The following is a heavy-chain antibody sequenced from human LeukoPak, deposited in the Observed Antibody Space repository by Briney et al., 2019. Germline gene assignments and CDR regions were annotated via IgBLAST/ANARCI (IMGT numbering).Heavy chain of an antibody. V-gene: IGHV3-23*01. CDR3: ASGGSYFDN. J-gene: IGHJ4*02. CDR1: GLSFSSVS. CDR2: IGGSGRNT. Sequence: PGGSLRLSCVASGLSFSSVSMSGVRQAPGGGLEWVSAIGGSGRNTYYADSVKGRFTISRDNSKTTLFLQMTSLRVEDTALYYCASGGSYFDNWGQGTLVTVSS. D-gene: IGHD1-26*01.